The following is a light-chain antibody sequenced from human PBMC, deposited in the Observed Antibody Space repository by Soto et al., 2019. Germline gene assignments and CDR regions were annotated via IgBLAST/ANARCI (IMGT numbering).Light chain of an antibody. V-gene: IGKV1-5*03. J-gene: IGKJ1*01. CDR1: QSISSW. Sequence: DIQMTQSPSTLSASVGDRVTITCRASQSISSWLGWYQQKPGKAPKLLIYKASSLESGVPSRFSGSGSGTEFTLTISSLQPDDFATYYRQHYNSYWTFGQGTKVEIK. CDR3: QHYNSYWT. CDR2: KAS.